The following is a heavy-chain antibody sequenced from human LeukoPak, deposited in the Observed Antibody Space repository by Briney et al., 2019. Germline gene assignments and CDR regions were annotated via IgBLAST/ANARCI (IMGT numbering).Heavy chain of an antibody. V-gene: IGHV1-2*02. J-gene: IGHJ6*03. CDR3: AGQSGSSSSYYYMDV. Sequence: ASVNVSCKASGYTFAGYYMHWVRQAPGQGLEWMGWINPNSGGTNYAQKFQGRVTMTRDTSISTAYMELSRLRSDDTAVYYCAGQSGSSSSYYYMDVWGKGTTVTVSS. CDR2: INPNSGGT. D-gene: IGHD1-26*01. CDR1: GYTFAGYY.